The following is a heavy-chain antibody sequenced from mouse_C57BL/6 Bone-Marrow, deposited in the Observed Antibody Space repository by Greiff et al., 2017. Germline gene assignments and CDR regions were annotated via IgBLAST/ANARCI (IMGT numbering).Heavy chain of an antibody. J-gene: IGHJ2*01. CDR3: ARQGYDYLDY. Sequence: EVQLQQSGGDLVKPGGSLKLSCAASGFTFSSYGMSWVRQTPDKRLEWVATISSGGSYTYYPDSVKGRFTISRNNAKNTLYLQMSSLKSEDTAMYYCARQGYDYLDYWGQGTPLTVSS. CDR1: GFTFSSYG. D-gene: IGHD2-3*01. V-gene: IGHV5-6*01. CDR2: ISSGGSYT.